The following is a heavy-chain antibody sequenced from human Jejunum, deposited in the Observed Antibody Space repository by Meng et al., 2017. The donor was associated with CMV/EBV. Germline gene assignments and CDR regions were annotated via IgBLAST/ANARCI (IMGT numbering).Heavy chain of an antibody. CDR3: ARGQSGAWSGYFDY. CDR2: LYMGSA. J-gene: IGHJ4*02. D-gene: IGHD3-3*01. CDR1: GLGVSEDY. V-gene: IGHV3-53*01. Sequence: EVSGLGVSEDYMVWVRQVPGKGLEWVSTLYMGSAHYAASVEDRFSISRDNVKNMVFLQMNRLTTEDTAVYYCARGQSGAWSGYFDYWGQGGLVTVSS.